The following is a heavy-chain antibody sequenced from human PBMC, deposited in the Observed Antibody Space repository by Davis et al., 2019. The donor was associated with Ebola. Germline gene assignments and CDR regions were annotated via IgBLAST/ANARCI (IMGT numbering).Heavy chain of an antibody. Sequence: GESLKISCAASGFTFSSYWMHWVRQAPGKGLVWVSRINSDGSSTSYADSVKGRFTISRDNAKNTVYLQMNSLRAEETAVYYCTRGGGPIAAAGTDYWGQGTLVTVSS. CDR1: GFTFSSYW. CDR2: INSDGSST. CDR3: TRGGGPIAAAGTDY. J-gene: IGHJ4*02. V-gene: IGHV3-74*01. D-gene: IGHD6-13*01.